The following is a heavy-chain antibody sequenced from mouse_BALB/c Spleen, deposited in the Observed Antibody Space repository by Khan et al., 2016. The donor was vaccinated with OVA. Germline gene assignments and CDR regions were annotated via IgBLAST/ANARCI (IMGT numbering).Heavy chain of an antibody. CDR2: IYSGGDYT. CDR3: SRWATWYFDV. J-gene: IGHJ1*01. D-gene: IGHD3-1*01. CDR1: GYTFTNYW. Sequence: VQLQPSGGEVVRPGTSVKISCKASGYTFTNYWLGWVKQRPGHGLEWIGDIYSGGDYTNYNEKFKGKATLTVDTSSSTANMQLRSLTSEDSAVYFCSRWATWYFDVWGAGTTVTVSS. V-gene: IGHV1-63*02.